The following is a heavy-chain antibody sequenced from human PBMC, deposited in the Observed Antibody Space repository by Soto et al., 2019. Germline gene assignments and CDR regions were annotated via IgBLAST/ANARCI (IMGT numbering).Heavy chain of an antibody. V-gene: IGHV4-61*01. D-gene: IGHD1-26*01. J-gene: IGHJ4*02. CDR3: ASAGRIVGADY. CDR1: GGSVSSGSYY. Sequence: QVQLQESGPGLVKPSETLSLTCTVSGGSVSSGSYYWSWIRQPPGKGLEWIGYIYYSGSTNYNPSIKGRVTISVDTSKTPASLKLSSVTAADTAVYYCASAGRIVGADYWGQGTLVTVSS. CDR2: IYYSGST.